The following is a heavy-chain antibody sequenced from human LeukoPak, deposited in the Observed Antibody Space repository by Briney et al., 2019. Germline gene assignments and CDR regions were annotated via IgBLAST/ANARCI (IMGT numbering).Heavy chain of an antibody. J-gene: IGHJ4*02. Sequence: SETLSLTCTVSGGSINTYYWSWIRRPPGKGLEWIGYISYSGTTKYNPSLESRVTITIDTSKNQFSLKLSSVTAADTAVYYCAREGYDSNIYYKADYWGQGTLVTVSS. V-gene: IGHV4-59*01. CDR1: GGSINTYY. CDR2: ISYSGTT. D-gene: IGHD3-22*01. CDR3: AREGYDSNIYYKADY.